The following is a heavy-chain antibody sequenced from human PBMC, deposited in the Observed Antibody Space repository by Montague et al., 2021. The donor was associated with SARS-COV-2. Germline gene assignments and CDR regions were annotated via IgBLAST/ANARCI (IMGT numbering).Heavy chain of an antibody. Sequence: TLSLTCSVSGDSINSGPYFWNWIRQPAGKGLEWIGRTYTRGGTHSNPSLESRVTISTDTSKNQLSLELSSVTVADTAVYYCARGSRVIAPTLLSGTDVWGQGTTVTVSS. D-gene: IGHD2-21*01. V-gene: IGHV4-61*02. CDR3: ARGSRVIAPTLLSGTDV. CDR2: TYTRGGT. CDR1: GDSINSGPYF. J-gene: IGHJ6*02.